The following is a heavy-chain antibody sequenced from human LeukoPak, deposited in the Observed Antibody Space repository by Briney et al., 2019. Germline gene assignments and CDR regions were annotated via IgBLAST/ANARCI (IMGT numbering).Heavy chain of an antibody. D-gene: IGHD3-3*01. J-gene: IGHJ3*02. CDR1: GGSISSGGYY. Sequence: PSQTLSLTCTVSGGSISSGGYYWSWIRQPPGKGLEWIGYIYHSGSTNYNPSLKSRVTISVDTSKNQFSLKLSSVTAADTAVYYCARRSPNDDFWSGYWGHDAFDIWGQGTMVTVSS. CDR2: IYHSGST. CDR3: ARRSPNDDFWSGYWGHDAFDI. V-gene: IGHV4-30-2*01.